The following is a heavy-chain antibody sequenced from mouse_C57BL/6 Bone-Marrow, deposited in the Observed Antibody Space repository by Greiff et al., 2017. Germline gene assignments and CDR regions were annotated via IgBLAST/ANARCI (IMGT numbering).Heavy chain of an antibody. D-gene: IGHD3-2*02. Sequence: EVQLVESGGGLVKPGGSLKLSCAASGFTFSDYGMHWVRQAPEKGLEWVAYISSGSSTIYYADTVKGRFTISRDNAKNTLFLHMTSLRSEDTAMYYCARLQLRYAMDYWGQGTSVTVSS. V-gene: IGHV5-17*01. CDR2: ISSGSSTI. CDR3: ARLQLRYAMDY. CDR1: GFTFSDYG. J-gene: IGHJ4*01.